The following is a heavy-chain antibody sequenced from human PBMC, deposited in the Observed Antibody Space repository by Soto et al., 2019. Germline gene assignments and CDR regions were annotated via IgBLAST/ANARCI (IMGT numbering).Heavy chain of an antibody. CDR2: IFPSDSDT. J-gene: IGHJ5*02. CDR1: GYRFTAYW. V-gene: IGHV5-51*01. Sequence: GESLKISCRTSGYRFTAYWISWVRQMPGKGLEWMGIIFPSDSDTRYSPSFQGQVTISADRSTSTVFLQWASLKASDTAVYFCARKDKSGYFNWFDPWGQGTLVTVSS. CDR3: ARKDKSGYFNWFDP. D-gene: IGHD3-22*01.